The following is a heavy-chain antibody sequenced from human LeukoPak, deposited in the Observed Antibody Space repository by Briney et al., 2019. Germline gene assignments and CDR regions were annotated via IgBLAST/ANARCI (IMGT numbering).Heavy chain of an antibody. Sequence: ASVKVSCKASGYTFTSYDINWVRQATGQGLEWMGWMNPNSGNTGYAHKFQGRVTMTRNTSIGTAYMELSSLRSEDTAVYYCARGWYQLLFGNDAFDIWGQGTMVTVSS. CDR3: ARGWYQLLFGNDAFDI. D-gene: IGHD2-2*01. CDR1: GYTFTSYD. J-gene: IGHJ3*02. CDR2: MNPNSGNT. V-gene: IGHV1-8*01.